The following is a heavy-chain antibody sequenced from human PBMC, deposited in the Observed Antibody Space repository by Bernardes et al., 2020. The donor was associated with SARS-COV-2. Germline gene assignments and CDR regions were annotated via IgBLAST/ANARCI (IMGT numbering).Heavy chain of an antibody. D-gene: IGHD2-21*02. J-gene: IGHJ6*02. CDR1: GGSISSSSYY. V-gene: IGHV4-39*01. CDR3: AGSSCGADCYIGGLRSWDYGMDV. Sequence: SETLSLTCTVSGGSISSSSYYWGWLRQPPGKGLEWIGSFYSSGSTYYNPSLQSRLTKSVDTSKNRFSLRLSSVTAADTAVYYCAGSSCGADCYIGGLRSWDYGMDVWGQGTTVTVSS. CDR2: FYSSGST.